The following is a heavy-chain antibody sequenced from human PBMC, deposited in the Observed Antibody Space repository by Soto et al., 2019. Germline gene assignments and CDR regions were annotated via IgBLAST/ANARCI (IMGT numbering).Heavy chain of an antibody. CDR1: GFTFSSYA. CDR2: ISNDGSIQ. CDR3: AKRGGNSLWTFDF. J-gene: IGHJ3*01. V-gene: IGHV3-30*18. D-gene: IGHD2-21*01. Sequence: QVQLVESGGGVVQPGGSLRLSCAASGFTFSSYAMHWVRQTPGKGLEWVAAISNDGSIQYYADSVKGRFTISRDNSNNTRYLQMKSLRPEDTAVFYCAKRGGNSLWTFDFWGQGTMVTFSS.